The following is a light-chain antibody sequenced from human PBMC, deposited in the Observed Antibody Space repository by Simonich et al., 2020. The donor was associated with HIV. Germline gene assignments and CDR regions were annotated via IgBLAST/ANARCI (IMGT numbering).Light chain of an antibody. V-gene: IGLV4-69*02. CDR2: LNSDGSH. J-gene: IGLJ2*01. CDR3: QTWGTGVV. CDR1: SGHNSNA. Sequence: QLVLTQSPSASASLGASVKLTCTLSSGHNSNAIAWHHQQPEKGPRYLMKLNSDGSHSKWDGIPDRFSGSSSGAERYLTISSLQSEDEADYYCQTWGTGVVFGGGTKLTVL.